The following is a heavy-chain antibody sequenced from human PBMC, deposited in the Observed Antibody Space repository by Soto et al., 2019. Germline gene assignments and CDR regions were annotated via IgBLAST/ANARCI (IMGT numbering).Heavy chain of an antibody. Sequence: SETLSLTCAVYGGSFSGYFWNWVRQPPGKGLEWIGEINHSGSTKYNPSLKSRVTLSVDTSKNQFSLRVFSVTAADTAVYYCARDLSGYYYGMDVWGQGTTVTVSS. CDR1: GGSFSGYF. V-gene: IGHV4-34*01. J-gene: IGHJ6*02. CDR3: ARDLSGYYYGMDV. CDR2: INHSGST.